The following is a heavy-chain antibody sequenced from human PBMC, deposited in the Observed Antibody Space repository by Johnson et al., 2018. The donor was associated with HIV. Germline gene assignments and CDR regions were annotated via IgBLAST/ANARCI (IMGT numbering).Heavy chain of an antibody. CDR3: ARGKLPAALRRGDAFDI. D-gene: IGHD2-2*01. CDR1: GFTFSSYW. J-gene: IGHJ3*02. CDR2: INSDGSSK. Sequence: VQLVESGGGLVQPGGSLRLSCAASGFTFSSYWMHWVRQAPGKGLAWVSRINSDGSSKSYEDSVKGRCTIPRENDKNSRYLQMNSLRAEDTALYYWARGKLPAALRRGDAFDIWGQGTMVTVSS. V-gene: IGHV3-74*02.